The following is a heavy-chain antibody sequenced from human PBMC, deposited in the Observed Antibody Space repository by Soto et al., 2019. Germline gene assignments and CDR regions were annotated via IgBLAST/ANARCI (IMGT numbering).Heavy chain of an antibody. CDR1: GGTFGSYT. CDR3: AREKGFYGMDV. CDR2: IIPILGIA. J-gene: IGHJ6*02. V-gene: IGHV1-69*08. Sequence: QVQLVQSGAEVKKPGSSVKVSCKASGGTFGSYTISWVRQAPGQGLEWMGRIIPILGIANYAQKFQGRVTITADKSTSTAYMELSSLRSEDTAVYYCAREKGFYGMDVWGQGTTVTVSS.